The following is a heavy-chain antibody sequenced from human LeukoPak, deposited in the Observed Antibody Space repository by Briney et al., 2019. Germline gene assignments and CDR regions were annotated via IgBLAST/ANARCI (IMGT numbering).Heavy chain of an antibody. CDR3: ARARTTRGFDY. Sequence: GRSLRLSCAASGFTFNSYGIHWVRQAPGKGLEWVAFIWYDGSNKYYADSVKGRFTISRDNAKNTLYLQMNSLRAEDTAVYYCARARTTRGFDYWGQGTLVTVSS. V-gene: IGHV3-33*01. CDR2: IWYDGSNK. CDR1: GFTFNSYG. J-gene: IGHJ4*02. D-gene: IGHD4-17*01.